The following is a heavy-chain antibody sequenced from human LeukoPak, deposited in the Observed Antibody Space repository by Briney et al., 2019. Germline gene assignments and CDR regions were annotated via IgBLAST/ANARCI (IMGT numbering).Heavy chain of an antibody. V-gene: IGHV3-15*04. D-gene: IGHD3-22*01. J-gene: IGHJ4*02. CDR1: AFTFSNYA. Sequence: GGSLRLSCAASAFTFSNYAMSWVRQTPGRGLEWVGRIESKADGETTDYAALVRGRFTISRDDSRDTVYLQMNSLKVEDTAVYYCATSPGYYDSSPFDYWGQGTLVTVSS. CDR3: ATSPGYYDSSPFDY. CDR2: IESKADGETT.